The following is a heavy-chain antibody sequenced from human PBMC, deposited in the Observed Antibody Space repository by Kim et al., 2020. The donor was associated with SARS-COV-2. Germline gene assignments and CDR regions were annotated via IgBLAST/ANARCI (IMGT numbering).Heavy chain of an antibody. Sequence: GGSLRLSCAASGFSVSNYWINWFRHAPGKGLVWVSRISSDGRYTHYADSVKGRFTLSRDNAENTLFLQMNSLRAEDTAVYYCARGMFSSGFDVWGQGTTVTVSS. CDR2: ISSDGRYT. J-gene: IGHJ6*02. D-gene: IGHD3-10*02. V-gene: IGHV3-74*01. CDR1: GFSVSNYW. CDR3: ARGMFSSGFDV.